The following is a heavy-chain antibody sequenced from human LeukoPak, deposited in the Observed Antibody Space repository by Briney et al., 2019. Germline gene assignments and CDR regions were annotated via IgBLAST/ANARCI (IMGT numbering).Heavy chain of an antibody. CDR2: ISYDGSNK. D-gene: IGHD3-10*01. CDR3: AKGTGLLWFGELLY. J-gene: IGHJ4*02. V-gene: IGHV3-30*18. Sequence: GGSLRLSCAASGFTFSSYGMHWVRQAPGKGLEWVAVISYDGSNKYYADSVKGRFTISRDNSKNTLYLQMNSLRAEDTAVYYCAKGTGLLWFGELLYWGQGTLVTVSS. CDR1: GFTFSSYG.